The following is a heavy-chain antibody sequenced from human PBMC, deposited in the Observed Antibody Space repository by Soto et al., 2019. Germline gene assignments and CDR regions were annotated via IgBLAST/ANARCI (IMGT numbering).Heavy chain of an antibody. D-gene: IGHD5-18*01. CDR3: APHTLDTGMPSGY. CDR1: GYTFTNYG. Sequence: QVQLVQSGAEVSEPGASVKVSCKASGYTFTNYGVSWVRQAPGQGLEWMGWIGGYKGNTNYAQKLQGRVTLTTDTSTSTAYMELRSLRSDDTAVYYCAPHTLDTGMPSGYWGQGTLVTVSS. V-gene: IGHV1-18*01. J-gene: IGHJ4*02. CDR2: IGGYKGNT.